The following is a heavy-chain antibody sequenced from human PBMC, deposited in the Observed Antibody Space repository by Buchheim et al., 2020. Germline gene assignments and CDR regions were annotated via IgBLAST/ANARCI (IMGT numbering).Heavy chain of an antibody. CDR3: ARLNYDFWSGYFLDP. V-gene: IGHV4-34*01. D-gene: IGHD3-3*01. CDR2: INHSGST. Sequence: QVQLQQWGAGLLKPSETLSLTCAVYGGSFSGYYWSWIRQPPGKGLEWIGEINHSGSTNYNPSLKSRVTISVDTSKNQFSLKLSSVTAADTAVYYCARLNYDFWSGYFLDPWGQGTL. J-gene: IGHJ5*02. CDR1: GGSFSGYY.